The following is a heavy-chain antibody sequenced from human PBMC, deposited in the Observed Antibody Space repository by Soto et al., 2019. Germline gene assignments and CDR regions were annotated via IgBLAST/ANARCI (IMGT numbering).Heavy chain of an antibody. CDR1: GYSFTSYW. J-gene: IGHJ6*02. CDR3: ARPTTNYYYGMDV. V-gene: IGHV5-51*01. CDR2: IYPGDSDT. D-gene: IGHD4-17*01. Sequence: GESLKISCKGSGYSFTSYWIGWVRQMPGKGLEWMGIIYPGDSDTRYSPSFQGQVTISADKSISTAYLQWSSLKAPDTAMYYCARPTTNYYYGMDVWGQGTTVTVSS.